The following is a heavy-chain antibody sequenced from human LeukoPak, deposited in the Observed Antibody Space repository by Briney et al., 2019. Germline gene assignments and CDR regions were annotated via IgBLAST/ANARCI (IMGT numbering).Heavy chain of an antibody. J-gene: IGHJ6*02. V-gene: IGHV3-9*01. CDR3: AKDEYYYGSGMDYYCGMDV. CDR2: ISWNSGSI. D-gene: IGHD3-10*01. CDR1: GFTFDDYA. Sequence: GGSLRLSCAASGFTFDDYAMHWVRQAPGKGLEWVSGISWNSGSIGYADSVKGRFTISRDNAKNSLYLQMNSLRAEDTALYYCAKDEYYYGSGMDYYCGMDVWGQGTTVTVSS.